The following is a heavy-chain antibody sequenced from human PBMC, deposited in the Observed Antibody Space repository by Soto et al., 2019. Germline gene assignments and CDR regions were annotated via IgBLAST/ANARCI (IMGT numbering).Heavy chain of an antibody. V-gene: IGHV4-39*01. D-gene: IGHD4-17*01. Sequence: SETLSLTCTVSGGSISSSSYYWGWIRQPPGKGLEWIGSIYYSGSTYYNPSLKSRVTISVDTSKNQFSLKLSSVTAADTAVYYCARAHYGDYGYGMDVWGQGTTVTVSS. J-gene: IGHJ6*02. CDR1: GGSISSSSYY. CDR2: IYYSGST. CDR3: ARAHYGDYGYGMDV.